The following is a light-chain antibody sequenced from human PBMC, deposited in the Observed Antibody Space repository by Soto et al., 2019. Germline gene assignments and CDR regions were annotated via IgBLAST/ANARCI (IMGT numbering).Light chain of an antibody. CDR3: LQHNSYPLT. V-gene: IGKV1-9*01. J-gene: IGKJ4*01. CDR1: QGIDNY. CDR2: SAS. Sequence: GDRATITCLARQGIDNYLAWYQQKPGTAPKLLIYSASTLQSGVPSRFSGRGSGTDFTLTISSLQPEDFATYYCLQHNSYPLTFGGGTKVDI.